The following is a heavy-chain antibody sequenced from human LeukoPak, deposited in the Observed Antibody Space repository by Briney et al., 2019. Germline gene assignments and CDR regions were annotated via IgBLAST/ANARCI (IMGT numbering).Heavy chain of an antibody. V-gene: IGHV5-51*01. Sequence: GESLKISCQGSGYSFTTYWIGWVRQLPGKGLEWMGTVYPGDSDSRYSQSFQGQVIISADKSINTAYLQWKNLKASDTATYYCATGIKVAGTGMDVWGQGTTVTVSS. CDR2: VYPGDSDS. D-gene: IGHD6-19*01. J-gene: IGHJ6*02. CDR1: GYSFTTYW. CDR3: ATGIKVAGTGMDV.